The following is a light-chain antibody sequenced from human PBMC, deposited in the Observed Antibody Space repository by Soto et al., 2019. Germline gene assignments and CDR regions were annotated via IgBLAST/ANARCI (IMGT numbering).Light chain of an antibody. J-gene: IGKJ5*01. CDR1: QSVSSNS. V-gene: IGKV3-20*01. CDR3: HQQCWSRIT. CDR2: GAS. Sequence: EIGLTQSPGTLSLSPGERATLSCSASQSVSSNSLAWYQQKPGQAPRPFIYGASTRATGTPDGSSGSRSGTDFTLTISRLEPEDFAVYYCHQQCWSRITLGQGTRLDMK.